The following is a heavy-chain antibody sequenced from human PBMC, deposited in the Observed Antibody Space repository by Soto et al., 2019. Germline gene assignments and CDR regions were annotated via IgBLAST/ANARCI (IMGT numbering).Heavy chain of an antibody. CDR1: GFSLSTTGVR. V-gene: IGHV2-5*02. D-gene: IGHD3-9*01. CDR2: IYWDDDK. CDR3: VHKTHLTDSLDTFDI. Sequence: QITLKESGPTLVKPTQTLTLTCTFSGFSLSTTGVRVGWIRQPPGKALEWLALIYWDDDKLYSPSLKSRLTITSDTSKTQVVRTMTNMDPVDTSTYYRVHKTHLTDSLDTFDIWGQGKMVALSS. J-gene: IGHJ3*02.